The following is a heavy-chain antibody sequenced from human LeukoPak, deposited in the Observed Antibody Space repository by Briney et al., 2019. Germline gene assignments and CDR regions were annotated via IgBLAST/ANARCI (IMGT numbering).Heavy chain of an antibody. V-gene: IGHV4-39*01. D-gene: IGHD3-22*01. Sequence: SETLSLSCSVSGGSTSSTTYYWGWIRQPPGKGLEWIGSISYSGSTYYNPSLKSRVTISVDTSKNQFSLRLRSVTVADTAVYYYAKQGRTNSSGYYYPFDYWGQGTLVTVSS. CDR3: AKQGRTNSSGYYYPFDY. CDR1: GGSTSSTTYY. CDR2: ISYSGST. J-gene: IGHJ4*02.